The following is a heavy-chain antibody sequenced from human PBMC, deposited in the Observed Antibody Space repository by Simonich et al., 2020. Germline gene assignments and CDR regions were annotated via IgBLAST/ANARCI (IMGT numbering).Heavy chain of an antibody. J-gene: IGHJ3*02. Sequence: EVQLVESGGGLVKPGGSLRLSCAASGFTFSSYSMNWVRQAPGKGREWVSSISSKSSYIYYADSVKGRFTISRDNAKNSLYLQMNSLRAEDTAVYYCAREIEAGNAFDIWGQGTMVTVSS. V-gene: IGHV3-21*01. CDR3: AREIEAGNAFDI. CDR1: GFTFSSYS. CDR2: ISSKSSYI.